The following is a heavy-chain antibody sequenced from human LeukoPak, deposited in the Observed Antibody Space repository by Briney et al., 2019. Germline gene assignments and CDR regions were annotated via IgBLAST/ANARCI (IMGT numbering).Heavy chain of an antibody. V-gene: IGHV3-23*01. CDR1: GFTLRSNA. CDR3: SKGQELDDGVLGS. D-gene: IGHD1-1*01. CDR2: IRVDGDRT. J-gene: IGHJ4*02. Sequence: PGGSLRLSCVPSGFTLRSNAMTWVRQAPGRGLEWVSTIRVDGDRTHYADSVKGRFTISRDSSKNTLYLKMNSLSAEDTAIYYCSKGQELDDGVLGSWGRGTLVTVSS.